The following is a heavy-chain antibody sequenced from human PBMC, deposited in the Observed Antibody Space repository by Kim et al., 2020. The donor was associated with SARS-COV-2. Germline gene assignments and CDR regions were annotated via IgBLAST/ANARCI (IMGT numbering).Heavy chain of an antibody. J-gene: IGHJ5*02. CDR3: ARDASSWYAYWFDP. V-gene: IGHV1-69*04. Sequence: AQKFQGSVTITADKSTSTAYMELSSLRSEDTAVYYCARDASSWYAYWFDPWGQGTLVTVSS. D-gene: IGHD6-13*01.